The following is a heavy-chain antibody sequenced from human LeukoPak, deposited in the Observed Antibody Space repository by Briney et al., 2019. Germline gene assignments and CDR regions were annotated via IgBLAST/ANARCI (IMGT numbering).Heavy chain of an antibody. D-gene: IGHD4/OR15-4a*01. CDR1: GFTFSSYG. CDR2: IRYDGSNK. V-gene: IGHV3-30*02. Sequence: GGSLRLSCAASGFTFSSYGMSWVRQAPGKGLEWVAFIRYDGSNKYYADSVKGRFTISRDNAKNTVYLQMNSLRAEDTAIYYCAKDAANYPFFFDFWGQGTPVTVSS. J-gene: IGHJ4*02. CDR3: AKDAANYPFFFDF.